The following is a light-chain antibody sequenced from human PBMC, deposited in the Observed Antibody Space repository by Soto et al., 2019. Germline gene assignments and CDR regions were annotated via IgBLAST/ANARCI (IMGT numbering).Light chain of an antibody. CDR1: QSVSGN. CDR2: GAS. J-gene: IGKJ1*01. CDR3: QQYNNWRRT. V-gene: IGKV3-15*01. Sequence: EIVMTQSPATLPVSPGDRATLSCRASQSVSGNLAWYQQKPGQAPRLLIYGASTRATAIPARFSGSGSGTEFTLTISSLQSEDFAVYYCQQYNNWRRTFGQGTKVDIK.